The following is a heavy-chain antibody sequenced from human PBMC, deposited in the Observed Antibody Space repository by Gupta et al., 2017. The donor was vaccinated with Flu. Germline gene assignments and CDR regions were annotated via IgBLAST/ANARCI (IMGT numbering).Heavy chain of an antibody. D-gene: IGHD3-22*01. V-gene: IGHV4-4*02. Sequence: YHSGSTNYNPSLKSRVTIPVDKSKNQFSLKLSSVTAADTAVYYCAMAYYYDTNTRERQIDYWGQGTLVTVSS. CDR2: YHSGST. J-gene: IGHJ4*02. CDR3: AMAYYYDTNTRERQIDY.